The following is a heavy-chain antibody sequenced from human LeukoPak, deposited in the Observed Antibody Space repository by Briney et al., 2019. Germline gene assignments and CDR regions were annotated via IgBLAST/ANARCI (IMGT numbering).Heavy chain of an antibody. CDR3: ARGEYCSSTSCYGGGMDV. V-gene: IGHV1-18*01. Sequence: ASVKVSCKASGYTFTSYGISWVRQAPGQGLEWMGWISAYNGNTNYAQKLQGRVTMTTDTSTSTAYMELRSLRSDDTAVYYCARGEYCSSTSCYGGGMDVWGKGTTVTVSS. CDR1: GYTFTSYG. J-gene: IGHJ6*03. CDR2: ISAYNGNT. D-gene: IGHD2-2*01.